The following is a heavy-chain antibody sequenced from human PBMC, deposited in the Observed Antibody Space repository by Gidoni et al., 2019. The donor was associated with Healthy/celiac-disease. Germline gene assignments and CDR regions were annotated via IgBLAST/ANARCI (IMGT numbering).Heavy chain of an antibody. CDR1: VFTFSSYA. J-gene: IGHJ3*02. V-gene: IGHV3-30-3*01. CDR3: ASWYLDAFDI. CDR2: ISYDGSNK. Sequence: QVQLVESGGGGVQPGRALRLSCAASVFTFSSYAMHWVRQAPGKGLEWVAVISYDGSNKYYADSVKGRFTISRDNSKNTLYLQMNSLRAEDTAVYYCASWYLDAFDIWGQGTMVTVSS. D-gene: IGHD1-20*01.